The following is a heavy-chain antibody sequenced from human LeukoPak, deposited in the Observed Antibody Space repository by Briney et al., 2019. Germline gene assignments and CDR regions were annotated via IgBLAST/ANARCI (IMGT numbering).Heavy chain of an antibody. V-gene: IGHV1-8*03. CDR2: MNPNSGNT. D-gene: IGHD4-11*01. CDR1: GYTFTSYG. J-gene: IGHJ4*02. Sequence: ASVKVSCKASGYTFTSYGISRVRQATGQGLEWMGWMNPNSGNTGYAQKFQGRVTITRNTSISTAYMELRSLRSDDTAVYYCARDFPTVTTIFDYWGRGTLVTVSS. CDR3: ARDFPTVTTIFDY.